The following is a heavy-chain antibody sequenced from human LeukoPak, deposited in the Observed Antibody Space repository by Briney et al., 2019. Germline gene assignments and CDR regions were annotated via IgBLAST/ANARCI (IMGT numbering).Heavy chain of an antibody. J-gene: IGHJ5*02. D-gene: IGHD1-14*01. Sequence: GGSLRLSCAASGFTFSSYWMSWVRQAPGKGLEWVANIKQDGSEKYYVDSVKGRFTISRDNAKNSLYLQMNSLRSDDTAVYYCARDEPFTQCPAGPWGQGTLVTVSS. CDR3: ARDEPFTQCPAGP. V-gene: IGHV3-7*03. CDR2: IKQDGSEK. CDR1: GFTFSSYW.